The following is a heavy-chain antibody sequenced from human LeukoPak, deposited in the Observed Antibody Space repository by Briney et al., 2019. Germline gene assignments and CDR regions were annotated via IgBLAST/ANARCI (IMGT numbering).Heavy chain of an antibody. J-gene: IGHJ4*02. CDR3: ARGTMIIVVNLYYFDY. V-gene: IGHV1-46*01. CDR2: INPSGDVI. Sequence: VASVKVSCKASGYTFTSYYVHWVRQAPGQGLEWMGIINPSGDVISYAQKFQGRVTVTRDTSTSTVYMELNSLRSEDTAVYYCARGTMIIVVNLYYFDYWGQGTLVTVSS. CDR1: GYTFTSYY. D-gene: IGHD3-22*01.